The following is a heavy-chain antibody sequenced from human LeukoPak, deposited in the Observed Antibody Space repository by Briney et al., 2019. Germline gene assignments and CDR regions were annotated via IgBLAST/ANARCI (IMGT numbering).Heavy chain of an antibody. V-gene: IGHV3-21*01. CDR2: ICSSSSYI. Sequence: GGSLRLSCAASGFTFSSYSMNWVRQAPGKGLEWVSSICSSSSYIYYADSVKGRFTISRDNAKNSLYLQMNSLRAEDTAVYYCARDIIRSSSWYTYYFDYWGQGTLVTVSS. D-gene: IGHD6-13*01. J-gene: IGHJ4*02. CDR1: GFTFSSYS. CDR3: ARDIIRSSSWYTYYFDY.